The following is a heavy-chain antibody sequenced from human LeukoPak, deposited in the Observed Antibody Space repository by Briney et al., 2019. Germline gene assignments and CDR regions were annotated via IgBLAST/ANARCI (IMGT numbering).Heavy chain of an antibody. CDR2: ISGSGGST. V-gene: IGHV3-23*01. J-gene: IGHJ5*02. Sequence: GGTLRLSCAASGFTFSSYGMSWVRQAPGKGLEWVSAISGSGGSTYYADSVKGRFTISRDNSKNTLYLQMNSLRAEDTAVYYCXKEKCSSTSCYIWFDPWGQGTLVTVS. D-gene: IGHD2-2*02. CDR3: XKEKCSSTSCYIWFDP. CDR1: GFTFSSYG.